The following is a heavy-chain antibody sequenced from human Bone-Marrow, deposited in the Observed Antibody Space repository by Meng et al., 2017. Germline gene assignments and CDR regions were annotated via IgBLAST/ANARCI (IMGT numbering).Heavy chain of an antibody. CDR1: GGSISSSNW. V-gene: IGHV4-4*02. J-gene: IGHJ4*02. Sequence: QVLLQESGPGPVKPSGTLSLTCAGAGGSISSSNWWSWVRQPPGKGLEWIGKIYHSGITIYNPSLKSRVTMSVDNSKNQFSLKLNSMTAADTAVYYCARDPTGGEDHQRVWGQGTLVTVSS. CDR2: IYHSGIT. D-gene: IGHD1-14*01. CDR3: ARDPTGGEDHQRV.